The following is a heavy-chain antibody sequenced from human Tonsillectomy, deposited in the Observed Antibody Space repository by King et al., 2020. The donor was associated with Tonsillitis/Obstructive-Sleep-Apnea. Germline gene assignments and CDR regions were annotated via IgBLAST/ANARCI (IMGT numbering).Heavy chain of an antibody. Sequence: VQLVESGVEVKKPGSSVKVSCKASGGTFSSYGINWVRQAPGQGLEWMGGILPIFGTTKYAQKFQGRVTITADGSTSTAYMELSSLRSEDTAIYYCGRVKEQLRLVAVVDMWAQGTMVTVS. CDR3: GRVKEQLRLVAVVDM. J-gene: IGHJ3*02. V-gene: IGHV1-69*01. CDR1: GGTFSSYG. D-gene: IGHD1/OR15-1a*01. CDR2: ILPIFGTT.